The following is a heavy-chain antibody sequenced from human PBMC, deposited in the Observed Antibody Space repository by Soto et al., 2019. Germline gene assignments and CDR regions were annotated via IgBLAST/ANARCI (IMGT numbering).Heavy chain of an antibody. CDR1: GGTFSSYA. V-gene: IGHV1-69*13. Sequence: SVKVSCKASGGTFSSYAISWVRQAPGQGLEWMGGIIPIFGTANYAQKFQGRVTITADESTSTAYMELSSLRSEDTAVYYCARVWDYDSSGYYPGRGAFDIWGQGTMVTVSS. CDR3: ARVWDYDSSGYYPGRGAFDI. J-gene: IGHJ3*02. D-gene: IGHD3-22*01. CDR2: IIPIFGTA.